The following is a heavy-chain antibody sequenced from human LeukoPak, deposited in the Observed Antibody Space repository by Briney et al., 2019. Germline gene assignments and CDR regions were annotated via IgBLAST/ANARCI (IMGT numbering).Heavy chain of an antibody. V-gene: IGHV3-48*03. CDR3: ARERWLQFGAWFDY. CDR2: ISSSGSTI. Sequence: GGSLRLSCAASGFTFSSYEMNWVRQAPGKGLEWVSYISSSGSTIYYADSVKGRFTISRDNAKNSLYLQMNSLRAEDTAVYYCARERWLQFGAWFDYWGQGTLVAVSS. CDR1: GFTFSSYE. J-gene: IGHJ4*02. D-gene: IGHD5-24*01.